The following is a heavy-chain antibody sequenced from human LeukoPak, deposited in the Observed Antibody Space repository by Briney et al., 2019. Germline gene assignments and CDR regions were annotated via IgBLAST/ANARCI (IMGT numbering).Heavy chain of an antibody. D-gene: IGHD3-10*01. CDR2: ISYDGSNK. Sequence: GGSLRLSCAASGFTFSSYAMHWVRQAPGKGLEWVAVISYDGSNKYYADSVKGRSTISRDNSKNTLYLQMNSLRAEDTAVYYCASVYGSGSYYNAFDIWGQGTMVTVSS. CDR1: GFTFSSYA. V-gene: IGHV3-30-3*01. J-gene: IGHJ3*02. CDR3: ASVYGSGSYYNAFDI.